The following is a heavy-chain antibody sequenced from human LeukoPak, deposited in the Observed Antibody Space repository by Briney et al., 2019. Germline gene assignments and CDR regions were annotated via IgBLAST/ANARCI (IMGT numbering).Heavy chain of an antibody. CDR3: ARDPDDSSGYWYYFDY. Sequence: SVKVSCKASGGTFSSYAISWVRQAPGQGLEWMGGIIPTFGTANYAQKFQGRVTITADKSTSTAYMELRSLRSEDTAVYYCARDPDDSSGYWYYFDYWGQGTLVSVSS. CDR1: GGTFSSYA. D-gene: IGHD3-22*01. CDR2: IIPTFGTA. J-gene: IGHJ4*02. V-gene: IGHV1-69*06.